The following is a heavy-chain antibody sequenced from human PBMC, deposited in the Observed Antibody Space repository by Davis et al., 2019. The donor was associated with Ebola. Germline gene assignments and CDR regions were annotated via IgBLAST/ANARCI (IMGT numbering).Heavy chain of an antibody. CDR3: ARALTYVRYWYFDL. CDR1: GGSISSSNW. V-gene: IGHV4-4*02. J-gene: IGHJ2*01. CDR2: IYHGGST. Sequence: SETLSLTCAVSGGSISSSNWWSWVRQPPGKGLEWIGEIYHGGSTNYNPSLKSRVTISVDKSKNQFSLKLSSVTAADTAVYYCARALTYVRYWYFDLWGRGTLVTVSS. D-gene: IGHD3-16*01.